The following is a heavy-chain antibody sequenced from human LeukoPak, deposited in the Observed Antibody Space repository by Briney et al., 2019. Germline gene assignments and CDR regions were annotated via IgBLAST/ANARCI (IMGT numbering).Heavy chain of an antibody. J-gene: IGHJ6*03. Sequence: SQTLSLTCAISGDSVCSNSAAWNCISQSPGRGLEWLGRTYDRSKWYNDYAVSVKSRITINPDTSKNQFFLALNSLTPEDTAVYYCARVGYSSSWYDFNYYYMDVWGKGTTLTVS. CDR1: GDSVCSNSAA. CDR2: TYDRSKWYN. V-gene: IGHV6-1*01. CDR3: ARVGYSSSWYDFNYYYMDV. D-gene: IGHD6-13*01.